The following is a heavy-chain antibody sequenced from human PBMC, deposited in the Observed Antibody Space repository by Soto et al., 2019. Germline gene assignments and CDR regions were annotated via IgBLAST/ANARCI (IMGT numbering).Heavy chain of an antibody. CDR2: ISSSSSTI. Sequence: EVQLVESGGGLVQPGESLRLSCAASGFTFRTYSMNWVRQAPGKGLEWVSYISSSSSTIYYADSVKGRFTISRDNAKNSLYLQMNSLRDEDTAVYYCATSVDIVLVVAATTYFDYWGQGTLVTVSS. V-gene: IGHV3-48*02. CDR3: ATSVDIVLVVAATTYFDY. CDR1: GFTFRTYS. D-gene: IGHD2-15*01. J-gene: IGHJ4*02.